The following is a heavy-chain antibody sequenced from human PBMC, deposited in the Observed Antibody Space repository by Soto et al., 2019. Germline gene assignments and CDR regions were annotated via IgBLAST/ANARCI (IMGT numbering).Heavy chain of an antibody. V-gene: IGHV4-34*01. Sequence: PSETLSLTCAVYGGSFSGYYWSWIRQPPGKGLEWIGEINHSGSTNYNPSLKSRVTISVDTSKNQFSLKLSSVTAADTAVYYCARGTFRNTDYDFWSGYYSPRYYFDYWGQGTLVTVSS. J-gene: IGHJ4*02. CDR3: ARGTFRNTDYDFWSGYYSPRYYFDY. CDR2: INHSGST. CDR1: GGSFSGYY. D-gene: IGHD3-3*01.